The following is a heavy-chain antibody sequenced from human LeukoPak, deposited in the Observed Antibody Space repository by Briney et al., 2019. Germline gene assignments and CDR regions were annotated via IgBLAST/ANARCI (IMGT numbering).Heavy chain of an antibody. J-gene: IGHJ4*02. V-gene: IGHV4-34*01. CDR1: GGSFSGYY. CDR2: INHSGST. D-gene: IGHD6-19*01. Sequence: SETLSLTCAVYGGSFSGYYWSWIRQPPGKGLEWIGEINHSGSTNYNPSLKSRVTISVDTSKTQFSLKLSSVAAADTAVCNGASSLRNWLVQGFAYWGQGTLVTVSS. CDR3: ASSLRNWLVQGFAY.